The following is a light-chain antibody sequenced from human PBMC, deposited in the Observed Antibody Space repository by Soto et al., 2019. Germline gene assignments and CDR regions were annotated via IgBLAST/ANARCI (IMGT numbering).Light chain of an antibody. V-gene: IGLV2-14*01. Sequence: QSVLTQPASVSGSPGQSITISCTGTGSDVGGYNYVSWYQQHPGKAPKVMIYDVSNRPSGVSNRFSGSQSGNTASLTISGLQAEDEADYYCSSYTSASTPLVFGGGTQLTVL. CDR2: DVS. CDR1: GSDVGGYNY. CDR3: SSYTSASTPLV. J-gene: IGLJ2*01.